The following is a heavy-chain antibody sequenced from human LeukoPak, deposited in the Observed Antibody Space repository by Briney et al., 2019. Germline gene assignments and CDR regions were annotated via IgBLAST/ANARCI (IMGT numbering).Heavy chain of an antibody. Sequence: GASVKVSCKASGYTFTGYYMHWVRQAPGQGLEWMGWINPNSGGTNYAQKFQGRVTMTRDKSISTAYLQWSSLKASDTAIYYCARGADTAMLPPFDYWGQGTLVIVSS. CDR1: GYTFTGYY. D-gene: IGHD5-18*01. CDR2: INPNSGGT. V-gene: IGHV1-2*02. CDR3: ARGADTAMLPPFDY. J-gene: IGHJ4*02.